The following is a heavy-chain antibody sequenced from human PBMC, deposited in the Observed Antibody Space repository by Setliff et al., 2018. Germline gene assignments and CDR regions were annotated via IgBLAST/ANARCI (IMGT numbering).Heavy chain of an antibody. J-gene: IGHJ4*02. CDR1: GFTFSTYA. CDR2: IYSGDRNT. D-gene: IGHD2-8*01. Sequence: GGSLRLSCAASGFTFSTYAMSWVRQAPGKGLEWVSTIYSGDRNTFYTDSVKGRFTIFRDNSENTLFLQMTSLRPEDTGIYYCAKVKKPLIRGSGFDYWGQGTPVTVSS. CDR3: AKVKKPLIRGSGFDY. V-gene: IGHV3-23*05.